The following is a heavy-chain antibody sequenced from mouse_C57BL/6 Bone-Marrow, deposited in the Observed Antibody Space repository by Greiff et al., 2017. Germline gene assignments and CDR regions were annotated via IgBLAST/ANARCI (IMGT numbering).Heavy chain of an antibody. CDR1: GYTFTSYW. CDR2: IYPSDSNT. Sequence: QVQLQQPGAELVMPGASVKLSCKASGYTFTSYWMHWVKQRPGQGLEWIGEIYPSDSNTNYNQKFKGKSTFTVDKSSSTAYMQLSSLTSEDSAVYYCARHYDNEGYIDDWGTGTTVTVSS. CDR3: ARHYDNEGYIDD. J-gene: IGHJ1*03. V-gene: IGHV1-69*01. D-gene: IGHD2-4*01.